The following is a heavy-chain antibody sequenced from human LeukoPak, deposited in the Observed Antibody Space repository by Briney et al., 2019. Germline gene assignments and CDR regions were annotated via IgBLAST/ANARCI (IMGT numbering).Heavy chain of an antibody. V-gene: IGHV1-69*04. J-gene: IGHJ4*02. CDR2: IIPMLGIP. Sequence: SVKVSCKASGYIFSNYGINWVRQAPGQGLEWMGRIIPMLGIPNYAQKFQGRVTFTADRSTNTAYMALSSLRSEDTAVYYCARHSSRESFYDFDSWGQGALIIVSS. CDR3: ARHSSRESFYDFDS. CDR1: GYIFSNYG. D-gene: IGHD3-16*01.